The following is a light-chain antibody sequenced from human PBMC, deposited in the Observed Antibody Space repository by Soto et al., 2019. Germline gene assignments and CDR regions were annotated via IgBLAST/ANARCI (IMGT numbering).Light chain of an antibody. CDR1: SSDVGGYNY. CDR2: EVS. Sequence: QSALTQPASVSGSPGQSITISCTGTSSDVGGYNYVSWYQQHPGKAPKLMIYEVSNRPSGVSNRFSGSKSGNTASLTISGLQAEDEADYYCGSYSSSSSFPPMFGGGTKLAVL. J-gene: IGLJ3*02. V-gene: IGLV2-14*01. CDR3: GSYSSSSSFPPM.